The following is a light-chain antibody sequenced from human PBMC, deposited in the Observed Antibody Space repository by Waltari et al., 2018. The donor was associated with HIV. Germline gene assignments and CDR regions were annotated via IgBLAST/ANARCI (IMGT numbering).Light chain of an antibody. CDR1: QDISNY. V-gene: IGKV1-33*01. CDR3: QQYDNPFT. CDR2: DAS. Sequence: DIQMTQSPSSLSASVGDRGTITCQASQDISNYFNWYQQKPGKAPKLLIYDASNLETGVPSRFSGSGSGTDFTFTISSLQPEDIATYYCQQYDNPFTFGQGTRLEIK. J-gene: IGKJ5*01.